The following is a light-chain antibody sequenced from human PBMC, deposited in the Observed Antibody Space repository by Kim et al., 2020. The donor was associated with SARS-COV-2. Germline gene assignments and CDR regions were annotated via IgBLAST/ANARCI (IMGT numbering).Light chain of an antibody. CDR3: QQFGRSSWT. CDR2: GAS. Sequence: EIVLTQSPGTLSLSPGERATLSCRACQSVTSRYLAWYQQKPGQAPRLLIYGASSRATGIPDRFSGSGSGTDFTLTISRLEPEDFAVYYCQQFGRSSWTFGQGTKVEIK. CDR1: QSVTSRY. J-gene: IGKJ1*01. V-gene: IGKV3-20*01.